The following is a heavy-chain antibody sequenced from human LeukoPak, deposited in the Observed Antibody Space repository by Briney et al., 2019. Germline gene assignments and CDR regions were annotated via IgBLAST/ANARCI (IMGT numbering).Heavy chain of an antibody. V-gene: IGHV4-39*07. CDR3: ARVGRYYDSSGYYSYYFDY. CDR1: GGSISSSSYH. D-gene: IGHD3-22*01. Sequence: SETLSLTCTVSGGSISSSSYHWGWIRQPPGKGLEWIGSIYYSGSTYYNPSLKSRVTISVDTSKNQFSLKLSSVTAADTAVYYCARVGRYYDSSGYYSYYFDYWGQGTLVTVSS. CDR2: IYYSGST. J-gene: IGHJ4*02.